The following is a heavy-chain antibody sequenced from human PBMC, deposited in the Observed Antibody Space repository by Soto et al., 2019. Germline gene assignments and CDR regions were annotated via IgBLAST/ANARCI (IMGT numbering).Heavy chain of an antibody. Sequence: GQALKISGAASAFTFNSYAMTLVRQSPGQVVEWVSVIGGSGRTTYYADSVKGRFTISRDNSNNTLFLQMNRLRAEDTAVYYCAKSRDSESSGDFYDYWGQGTLVTVSS. D-gene: IGHD3-22*01. J-gene: IGHJ4*02. CDR1: AFTFNSYA. V-gene: IGHV3-23*01. CDR2: IGGSGRTT. CDR3: AKSRDSESSGDFYDY.